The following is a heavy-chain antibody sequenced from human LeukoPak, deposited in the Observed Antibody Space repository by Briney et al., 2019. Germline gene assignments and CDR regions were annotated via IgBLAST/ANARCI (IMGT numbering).Heavy chain of an antibody. CDR2: SSGSGGST. Sequence: GGSLRLSCAASGFPFSSYAMSWVRQAPGKGLEWVSGSSGSGGSTYYADSVKGRFTISRDNSKNALYLQMNSLRAEDTAVYYCAKVAVGNYDFWSGYYPYFDYWGQGTLVTVSS. V-gene: IGHV3-23*01. D-gene: IGHD3-3*01. J-gene: IGHJ4*02. CDR3: AKVAVGNYDFWSGYYPYFDY. CDR1: GFPFSSYA.